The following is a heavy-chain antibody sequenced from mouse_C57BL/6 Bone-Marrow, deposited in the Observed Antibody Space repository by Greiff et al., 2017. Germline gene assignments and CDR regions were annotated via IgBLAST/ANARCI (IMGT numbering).Heavy chain of an antibody. CDR3: GREYFDY. Sequence: QVHVKQSGAEFVKPGASVKLSCKASGYTFTSYWMHWVQQRPGRGLEWIGRIDPTSGGTKYTEKFKGKATLTVDKPYSTVYMQNSSLTSEDTVVYYWGREYFDYWGKSTTLTVSA. CDR2: IDPTSGGT. V-gene: IGHV1-72*01. CDR1: GYTFTSYW. J-gene: IGHJ2*01.